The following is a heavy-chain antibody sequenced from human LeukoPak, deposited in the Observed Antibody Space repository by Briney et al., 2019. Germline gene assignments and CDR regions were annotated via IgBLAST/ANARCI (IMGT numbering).Heavy chain of an antibody. CDR2: ISYDGNNK. CDR1: GFTFSRYP. CDR3: AKEMATTNS. Sequence: TGGSLRLSCAASGFTFSRYPMHWVRQAPGKGLEWVAVISYDGNNKYYADSVKGRFTISRDNSKNTLYLQMNSLRAEDTAVYYCAKEMATTNSWGQGTLVTVSS. D-gene: IGHD1-26*01. J-gene: IGHJ4*02. V-gene: IGHV3-30*04.